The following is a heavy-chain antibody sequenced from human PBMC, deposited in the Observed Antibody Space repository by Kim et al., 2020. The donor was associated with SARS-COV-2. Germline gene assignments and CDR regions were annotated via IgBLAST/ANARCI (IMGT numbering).Heavy chain of an antibody. D-gene: IGHD3-9*01. Sequence: SETLSLTCTVSGGSISSYSWSWIRQPPGKGLEWIGYIYYSGSTNYNPSLKSRVTISVATAKNQFSLKLSSVTAADTAVYYCASLSWGYYYILTGQVPLAFDPWGQGTLVTVSS. CDR1: GGSISSYS. CDR2: IYYSGST. V-gene: IGHV4-59*08. J-gene: IGHJ5*02. CDR3: ASLSWGYYYILTGQVPLAFDP.